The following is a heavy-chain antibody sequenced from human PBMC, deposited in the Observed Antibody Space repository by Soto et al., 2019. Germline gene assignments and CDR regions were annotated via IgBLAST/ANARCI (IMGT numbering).Heavy chain of an antibody. Sequence: GGSLRLSCAASGLPFSSYSMNWVRQAPGKGLEWVSSISSSSSYIYYADSVKGRFTISRDNAKNSLYLQMNSLRAEDTAVYYCASCTSPYYHYMDVWGKGTTVTVSS. V-gene: IGHV3-21*01. CDR3: ASCTSPYYHYMDV. CDR1: GLPFSSYS. CDR2: ISSSSSYI. D-gene: IGHD2-2*01. J-gene: IGHJ6*03.